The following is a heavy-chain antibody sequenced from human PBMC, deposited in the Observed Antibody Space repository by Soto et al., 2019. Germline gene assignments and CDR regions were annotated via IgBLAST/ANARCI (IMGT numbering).Heavy chain of an antibody. CDR3: ARSAITLFGVVSIPPHYYSEMDV. CDR2: IIPIFGIG. D-gene: IGHD3-3*01. Sequence: PSLKVSCKSSVGTLNRYAIIRVRQAPGQGLEWMGGIIPIFGIGNDAQRFQGRVTITADESTGTAYMELSSLRSEDTGVYYCARSAITLFGVVSIPPHYYSEMDVWGQGTTVNVSS. CDR1: VGTLNRYA. J-gene: IGHJ6*02. V-gene: IGHV1-69*13.